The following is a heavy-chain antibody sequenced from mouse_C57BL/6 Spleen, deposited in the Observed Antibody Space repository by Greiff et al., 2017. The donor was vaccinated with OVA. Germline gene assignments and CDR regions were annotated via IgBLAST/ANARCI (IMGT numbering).Heavy chain of an antibody. V-gene: IGHV5-6*01. CDR3: ARQIYYYDY. J-gene: IGHJ2*01. Sequence: EVMLVESGGDLVKPGGSLKLSCAASGFTFSSYGMSWVRQTPDKRLEWVATISSGGSYTYYPDSVKGRFTISRDNAKNTLYLQMSSLKSEDTAMYYCARQIYYYDYWGQGPTLTVSS. D-gene: IGHD1-1*01. CDR2: ISSGGSYT. CDR1: GFTFSSYG.